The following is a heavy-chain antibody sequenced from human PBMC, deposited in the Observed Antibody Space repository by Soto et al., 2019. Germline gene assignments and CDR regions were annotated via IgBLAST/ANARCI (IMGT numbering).Heavy chain of an antibody. CDR1: GYTFTSYG. CDR3: ARDWVGDLAY. J-gene: IGHJ4*02. Sequence: QVQLVQSGGEVKQPGASVKVSCKTSGYTFTSYGISWVRQAPGQGLEWMGWISGYNGDTKYVQKLQGRDTLPTDTSTKTAYMEVRRLRSDDTAVYYCARDWVGDLAYWGQGTLVTVSS. D-gene: IGHD4-17*01. V-gene: IGHV1-18*01. CDR2: ISGYNGDT.